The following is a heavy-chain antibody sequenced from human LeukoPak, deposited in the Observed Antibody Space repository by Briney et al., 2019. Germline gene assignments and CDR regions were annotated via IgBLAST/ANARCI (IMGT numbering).Heavy chain of an antibody. CDR1: GFTFSSYW. J-gene: IGHJ6*03. CDR3: ARGDDCSGGSCYLLDYYYMDV. V-gene: IGHV3-7*01. CDR2: IKQDGSEK. D-gene: IGHD2-15*01. Sequence: PAGGSLRLSCAASGFTFSSYWMSWVRQAPGKGLEWVANIKQDGSEKYYVDSVKGRFTISRDNAKNSLYLQMSSLRAEDTAVYYCARGDDCSGGSCYLLDYYYMDVWGKGTTVTVSS.